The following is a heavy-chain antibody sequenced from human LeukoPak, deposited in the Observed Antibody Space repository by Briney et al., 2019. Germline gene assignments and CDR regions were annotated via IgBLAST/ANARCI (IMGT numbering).Heavy chain of an antibody. CDR2: IYHSGST. J-gene: IGHJ5*02. V-gene: IGHV4-38-2*02. D-gene: IGHD4-17*01. Sequence: SETLSLTCTVSGYSISSGYYWGWIRQPPGKGLEWIGSIYHSGSTYYKPSLKSRVTISVDASKNQFSLKLSSVTAADTAVYYCAREDGDYRSPTLFDPWGQGTLVTVSS. CDR3: AREDGDYRSPTLFDP. CDR1: GYSISSGYY.